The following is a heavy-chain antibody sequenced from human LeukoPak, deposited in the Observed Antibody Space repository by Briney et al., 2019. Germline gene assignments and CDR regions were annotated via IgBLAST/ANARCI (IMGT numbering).Heavy chain of an antibody. Sequence: PGRSLRLSCAASGFTFSSYAMSWVRQAPGKGLEWVSAISGSGGSTYYADSVKGRFTISRDNSKNTLYLQMNSLRAEDTAVYYCAKNLEDIVVVPAAIGFDPWGQGTLVTVSS. J-gene: IGHJ5*02. CDR3: AKNLEDIVVVPAAIGFDP. CDR2: ISGSGGST. CDR1: GFTFSSYA. D-gene: IGHD2-2*02. V-gene: IGHV3-23*01.